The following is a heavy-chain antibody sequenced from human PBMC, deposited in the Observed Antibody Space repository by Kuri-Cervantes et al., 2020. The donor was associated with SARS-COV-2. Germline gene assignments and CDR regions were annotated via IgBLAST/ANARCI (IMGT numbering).Heavy chain of an antibody. CDR1: GGSLTGYY. CDR2: IHQTGRT. Sequence: GSLRLYCAVYGGSLTGYYWSWIRQSPGKGLQWIGEIHQTGRTNDNPSLKSRVTMSVDESKNQISLNLTSVTAADSAVYYCARGPQITTIRGVITFAYWGQGILVTVSS. CDR3: ARGPQITTIRGVITFAY. D-gene: IGHD3-10*01. V-gene: IGHV4-34*01. J-gene: IGHJ4*02.